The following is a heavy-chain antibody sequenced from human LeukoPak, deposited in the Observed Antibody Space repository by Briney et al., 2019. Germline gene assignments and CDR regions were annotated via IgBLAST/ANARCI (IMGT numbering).Heavy chain of an antibody. Sequence: ASVKVSCKASGYTFTSYDINWVRQATGQGLEWMGWMNPNSGNTGYAQKFQGRVTMTRNTSISTAYMELSSLRSEDTAVYYCARAPTRMVRGVTRFYYMDVWGQGTTVTVSS. V-gene: IGHV1-8*01. J-gene: IGHJ6*03. CDR1: GYTFTSYD. CDR2: MNPNSGNT. D-gene: IGHD3-10*01. CDR3: ARAPTRMVRGVTRFYYMDV.